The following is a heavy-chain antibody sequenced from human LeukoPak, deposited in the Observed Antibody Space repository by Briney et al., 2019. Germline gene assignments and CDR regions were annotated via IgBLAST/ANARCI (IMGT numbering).Heavy chain of an antibody. Sequence: GESLNISCKVSGYSFTNYWIGWLRQMPGKGLEWMGIIYPGDSDTRYSPSFQGQVTMSADKSISTAYLQWSSLKASDTAMYYCARFTATSSPRYAFDYWGQGTLVTVSS. CDR1: GYSFTNYW. V-gene: IGHV5-51*01. CDR2: IYPGDSDT. D-gene: IGHD2-2*01. J-gene: IGHJ4*02. CDR3: ARFTATSSPRYAFDY.